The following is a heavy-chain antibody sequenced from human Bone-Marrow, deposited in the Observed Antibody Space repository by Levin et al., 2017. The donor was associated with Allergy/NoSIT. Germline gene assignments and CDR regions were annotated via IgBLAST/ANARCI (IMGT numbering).Heavy chain of an antibody. CDR3: ARRPSPCNNGVCSYYFDY. CDR2: IYSDGSV. CDR1: GFTVSSNY. Sequence: GGSLRLSCAVAGFTVSSNYMSWVRQAPGKGMEWVSVIYSDGSVWYAEPVKGRFSISRDNSKNSLYLQMNSLRTEDTAVYFCARRPSPCNNGVCSYYFDYWGQGTLVTVSS. J-gene: IGHJ4*02. V-gene: IGHV3-53*01. D-gene: IGHD2-8*01.